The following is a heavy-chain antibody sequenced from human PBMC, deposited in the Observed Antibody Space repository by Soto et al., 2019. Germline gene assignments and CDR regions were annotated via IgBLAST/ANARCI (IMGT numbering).Heavy chain of an antibody. CDR2: ISAYNGNT. Sequence: ASVKISCKASGYTFTSYGISWGRQAPGQGLEWMGWISAYNGNTNYAQKLQGRVTMTTVTSTSTAYMALRSLRSDDTAVYYCSRDRDSGYDLYNYYSDGMDVWGQGTMVTVSS. J-gene: IGHJ6*02. D-gene: IGHD5-12*01. V-gene: IGHV1-18*01. CDR3: SRDRDSGYDLYNYYSDGMDV. CDR1: GYTFTSYG.